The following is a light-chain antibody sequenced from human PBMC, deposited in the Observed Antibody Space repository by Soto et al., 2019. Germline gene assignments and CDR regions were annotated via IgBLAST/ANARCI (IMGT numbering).Light chain of an antibody. V-gene: IGLV2-23*02. CDR3: CSYPGSSTFPHVV. J-gene: IGLJ2*01. CDR1: SSDVGSYNL. CDR2: EVS. Sequence: QSVLTQPASVSGSPGQSITISCTGTSSDVGSYNLVSWYQQHPGKAPKLMIYEVSKRPSGVSNRFSGSKSGNTASLTISGLQAEDEADYYCCSYPGSSTFPHVVFGGGTKLTVL.